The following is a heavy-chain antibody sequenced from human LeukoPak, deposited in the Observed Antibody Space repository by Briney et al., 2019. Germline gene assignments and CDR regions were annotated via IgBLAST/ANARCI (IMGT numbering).Heavy chain of an antibody. V-gene: IGHV3-48*03. CDR1: GFTFSSYE. J-gene: IGHJ4*02. CDR2: ISSSGSTI. Sequence: PGGSLRLSCAASGFTFSSYEMNWVRQAPGKGLEWVSYISSSGSTIYYADSVTGRFTISRDNAKNSLYLQMNSLRAEDTAVYYCARAGGFLECFDYWGQGTLVTASS. D-gene: IGHD3-3*01. CDR3: ARAGGFLECFDY.